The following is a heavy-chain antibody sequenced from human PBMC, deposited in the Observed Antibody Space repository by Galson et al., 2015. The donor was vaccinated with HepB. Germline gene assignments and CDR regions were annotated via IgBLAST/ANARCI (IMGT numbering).Heavy chain of an antibody. J-gene: IGHJ5*02. V-gene: IGHV5-51*01. CDR2: IYPGDSDT. Sequence: QSGAEVKKPGESLKISCKGSGYSFTSYWIGWVRQMPGKGLEWMGIIYPGDSDTRYSPSFQGQVIISADKSIGTAYLQWSSLKASDTAIYYCARQAGRSSGWFGANTWGQGTLVTVSS. D-gene: IGHD6-19*01. CDR3: ARQAGRSSGWFGANT. CDR1: GYSFTSYW.